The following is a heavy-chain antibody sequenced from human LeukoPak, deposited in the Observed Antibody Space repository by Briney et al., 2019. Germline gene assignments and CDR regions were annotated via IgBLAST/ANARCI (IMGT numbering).Heavy chain of an antibody. V-gene: IGHV4-39*01. D-gene: IGHD1-14*01. Sequence: AETLPKTCTVSGGSISSRSSYGGWLRQSPGGGVECIGKIFGTRSTYYNPAIKSPVTISVDTSQAQNSLRLNSVTAGDTAVYYCAGTMTGRRGGVFDFWGQGTLVTVSS. CDR2: IFGTRST. CDR3: AGTMTGRRGGVFDF. J-gene: IGHJ4*02. CDR1: GGSISSRSSY.